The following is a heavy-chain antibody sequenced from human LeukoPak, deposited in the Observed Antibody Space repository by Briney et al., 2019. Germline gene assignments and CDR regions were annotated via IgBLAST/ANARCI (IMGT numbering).Heavy chain of an antibody. CDR1: EFTFSDHY. Sequence: GGSLRLSCAASEFTFSDHYMDWVRQAPGKGLKWVGRIRNKANRYTTEYAASVKGRFIISRDDSKNSLYLEMNSLKTEDTAVYYCARVYSSSWYGSYFDYWGQGALVTVSS. V-gene: IGHV3-72*01. D-gene: IGHD6-13*01. J-gene: IGHJ4*02. CDR2: IRNKANRYTT. CDR3: ARVYSSSWYGSYFDY.